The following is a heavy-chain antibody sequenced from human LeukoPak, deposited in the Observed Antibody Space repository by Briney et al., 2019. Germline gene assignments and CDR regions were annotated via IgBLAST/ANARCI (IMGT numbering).Heavy chain of an antibody. CDR2: IYYSGST. V-gene: IGHV4-61*01. CDR3: ARTDYGDYNWFDP. CDR1: GCSVSSGSYY. D-gene: IGHD4-17*01. Sequence: SETLSLTCTVSGCSVSSGSYYWSWIRQPPGKGLEWIGYIYYSGSTKYNPSLKSRVTISVDTSKNQFSLKLSSVTAADTAVYYCARTDYGDYNWFDPWGQGTLVTVSS. J-gene: IGHJ5*02.